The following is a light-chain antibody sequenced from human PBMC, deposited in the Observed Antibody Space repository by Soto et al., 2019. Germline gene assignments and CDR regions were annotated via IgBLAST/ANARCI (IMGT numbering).Light chain of an antibody. J-gene: IGLJ1*01. CDR1: SSDVGAYNY. V-gene: IGLV2-14*01. Sequence: QSALTQPASVSGSPGQSITISCTGTSSDVGAYNYVSWYQQHPGKAPKLLIYEVNNRPSGFSNRFSGSKSGNTASLTISGLQAEDEAGYYCSSYTDSGTLVFGSGTKVTVL. CDR2: EVN. CDR3: SSYTDSGTLV.